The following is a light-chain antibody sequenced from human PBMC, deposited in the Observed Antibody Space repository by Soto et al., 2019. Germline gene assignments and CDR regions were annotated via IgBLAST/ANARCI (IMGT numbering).Light chain of an antibody. CDR2: DAS. J-gene: IGKJ1*01. V-gene: IGKV3-11*01. CDR3: QQRSNWPWT. CDR1: PSVTSN. Sequence: EIVLTQSPATLSLSPGERATLSCMASPSVTSNLAWYQQALGQAPRLLIYDASNRAAGIPARFSGSGSGTDFTLTISSLEPEDFAVYYCQQRSNWPWTFGQGTKVDIK.